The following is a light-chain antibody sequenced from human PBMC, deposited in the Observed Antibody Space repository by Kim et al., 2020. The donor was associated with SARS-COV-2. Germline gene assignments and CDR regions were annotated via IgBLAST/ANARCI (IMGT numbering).Light chain of an antibody. Sequence: ASVGDRVTITCGPRHRISSYLKWYQLRPGKGPQLLISAASRLQSGGPPRFSGSAYGTEFTLTISSLQPEDFATYYCQQSNSATVTFGGGTKVDIK. CDR1: HRISSY. J-gene: IGKJ4*01. CDR3: QQSNSATVT. V-gene: IGKV1-39*01. CDR2: AAS.